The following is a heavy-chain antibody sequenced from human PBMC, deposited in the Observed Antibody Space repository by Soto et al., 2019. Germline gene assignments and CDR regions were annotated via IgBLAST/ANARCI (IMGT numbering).Heavy chain of an antibody. CDR2: ISYDGSNK. Sequence: QVQLVESGGGVVQPGRSLRLSCAASGFTFSSYAMHWVRQAPGKGLEWVAVISYDGSNKYYADSVKGRFTISRDNSKNTLYRQMNSLRDEATAVYYCAGLGPYCSGGSCSYPFDYWGPGTLVTVSS. D-gene: IGHD2-15*01. CDR1: GFTFSSYA. V-gene: IGHV3-30-3*01. J-gene: IGHJ4*02. CDR3: AGLGPYCSGGSCSYPFDY.